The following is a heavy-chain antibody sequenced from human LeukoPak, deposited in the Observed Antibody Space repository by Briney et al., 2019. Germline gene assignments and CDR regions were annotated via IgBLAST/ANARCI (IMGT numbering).Heavy chain of an antibody. CDR3: ARASGMAVAGTSYLDY. CDR2: INPNSGGT. Sequence: EASVKVSCKASGYTFTNYYMHWVRQAPGQGLEWMGWINPNSGGTNSAQTYQDRVTLTTDTSISTAYMELSSLRSDDRAVYYCARASGMAVAGTSYLDYWGQGTLVTVSS. J-gene: IGHJ4*02. CDR1: GYTFTNYY. D-gene: IGHD6-19*01. V-gene: IGHV1-2*02.